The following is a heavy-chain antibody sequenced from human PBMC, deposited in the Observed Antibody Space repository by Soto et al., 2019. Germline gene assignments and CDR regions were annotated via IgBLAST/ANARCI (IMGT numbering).Heavy chain of an antibody. D-gene: IGHD3-10*01. V-gene: IGHV4-34*01. Sequence: SETLSLTCAVYGGSFSGYYWSWIRQPPGKGLEWIGEINHSGSTNYNPSLKSRVTISLDTSKNQFSLKLSSVTAADTAVYYCARGPVRGVRLPFDYWGQGTLVTVSS. CDR3: ARGPVRGVRLPFDY. CDR2: INHSGST. CDR1: GGSFSGYY. J-gene: IGHJ4*02.